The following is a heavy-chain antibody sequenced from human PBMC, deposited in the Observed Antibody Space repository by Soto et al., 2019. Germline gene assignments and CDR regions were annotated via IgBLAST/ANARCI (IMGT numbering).Heavy chain of an antibody. J-gene: IGHJ5*02. Sequence: EVQLVESGGGLVQPGGSLRLSCAASGFTFSSYDIHWVRQATGKGLEWVSGIGTAGDTYYAGSVKGRFTISRENAKNSLYLQMNSLRAGDTAVYYCARGALGFDPWGQGTLVAVS. D-gene: IGHD6-6*01. V-gene: IGHV3-13*04. CDR2: IGTAGDT. CDR3: ARGALGFDP. CDR1: GFTFSSYD.